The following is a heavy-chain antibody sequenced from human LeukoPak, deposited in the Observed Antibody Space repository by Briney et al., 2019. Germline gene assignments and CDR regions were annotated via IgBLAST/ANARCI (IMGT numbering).Heavy chain of an antibody. V-gene: IGHV3-30*04. J-gene: IGHJ4*02. CDR2: ISDDGSNK. D-gene: IGHD3-3*01. Sequence: GGSLRLSCAASGFTFSSYTMHWVRQAPGKGLEWVALISDDGSNKYYADSVKGRFTISRDTSKNTLYLQMNSLRAEDTAVYYCARDQGTIFGVVINLYDYWGQGTLVTVFS. CDR1: GFTFSSYT. CDR3: ARDQGTIFGVVINLYDY.